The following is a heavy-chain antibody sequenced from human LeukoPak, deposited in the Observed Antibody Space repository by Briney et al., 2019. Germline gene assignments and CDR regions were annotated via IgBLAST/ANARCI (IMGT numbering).Heavy chain of an antibody. CDR1: GFTFSNYN. CDR2: ISSRGSYT. Sequence: GGSLRLSCAASGFTFSNYNMNWVRQAPGKGLEWVSYISSRGSYTYYADPVKGRFTISRDNAKNSLYLQMNSLRAEDTAVYYCARDDWGIAVAGTNGYWGQGTLVTVSS. D-gene: IGHD6-19*01. CDR3: ARDDWGIAVAGTNGY. J-gene: IGHJ4*02. V-gene: IGHV3-21*01.